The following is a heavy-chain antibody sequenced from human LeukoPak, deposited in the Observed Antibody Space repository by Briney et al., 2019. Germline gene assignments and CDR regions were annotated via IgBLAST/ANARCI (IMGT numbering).Heavy chain of an antibody. Sequence: SETLSLTCTVSGGSISSSSYYWGWIRQPPGKGLEWIGSIYYSGSTYYNPSLKSRVTISVDTSKNQFSLKLSSVTAADTAVYYCVRHPPGYCSSTSCYTGMGSFDSWGQGTLVTVSS. CDR1: GGSISSSSYY. CDR3: VRHPPGYCSSTSCYTGMGSFDS. V-gene: IGHV4-39*01. D-gene: IGHD2-2*02. J-gene: IGHJ4*02. CDR2: IYYSGST.